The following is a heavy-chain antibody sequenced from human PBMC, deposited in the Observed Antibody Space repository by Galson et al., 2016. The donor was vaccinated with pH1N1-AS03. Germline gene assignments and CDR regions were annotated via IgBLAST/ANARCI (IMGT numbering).Heavy chain of an antibody. Sequence: SVKVSCKASGYTFTGYYLHWVRQAPGQGLEWMGWMSPHSGVTNYAPEFRGRVTMTRDTSISTVYMELSRLTSDDTAVYYYGRDKGGITGTLTIFYYWGQGTLVTVSS. CDR1: GYTFTGYY. V-gene: IGHV1-2*02. CDR2: MSPHSGVT. J-gene: IGHJ4*02. D-gene: IGHD1/OR15-1a*01. CDR3: GRDKGGITGTLTIFYY.